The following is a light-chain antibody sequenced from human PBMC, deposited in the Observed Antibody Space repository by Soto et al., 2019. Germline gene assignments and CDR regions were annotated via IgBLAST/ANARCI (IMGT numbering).Light chain of an antibody. J-gene: IGKJ5*01. V-gene: IGKV3-20*01. CDR2: GAS. Sequence: NVLRECRGTLFLSPGERATLSCRASQTVSSYLTWYQQRPGQAPRLLIYGASKRATGIPDRFSGSGSGTDFTLTISRLEPEDFALYYCQQYGTSPITFGQGTRLEIK. CDR3: QQYGTSPIT. CDR1: QTVSSY.